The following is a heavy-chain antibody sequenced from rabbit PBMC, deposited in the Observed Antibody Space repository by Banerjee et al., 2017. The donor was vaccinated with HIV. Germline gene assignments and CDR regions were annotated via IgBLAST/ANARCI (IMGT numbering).Heavy chain of an antibody. CDR1: GFSFSSSYY. D-gene: IGHD6-1*01. CDR3: ARDDAGYAGYGYATNFNL. V-gene: IGHV1S40*01. CDR2: IYAGSSGST. Sequence: QSLEESGGDLVKPGASLTLTCTASGFSFSSSYYMCWVRQAPGKGLEWIACIYAGSSGSTYYASWAKGRFTISKTSSTTVTLQMTSLTAADTATYFCARDDAGYAGYGYATNFNLWGPGTLVTVS. J-gene: IGHJ4*01.